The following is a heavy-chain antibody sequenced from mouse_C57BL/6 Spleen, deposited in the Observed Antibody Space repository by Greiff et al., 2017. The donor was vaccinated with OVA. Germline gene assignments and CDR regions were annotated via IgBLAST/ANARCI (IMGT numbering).Heavy chain of an antibody. Sequence: VQLQQPGAELVKPGASVKLSCKASGYTFTSYWMHWVKQRPGQGLEWIGMIHPNSGSTNYNEKFKSKATLTVDKSSSTAYMQLSSLTSEDSAVYYCAMPPITTVPYVDVWGTGTTVTVSS. CDR2: IHPNSGST. J-gene: IGHJ1*03. CDR3: AMPPITTVPYVDV. V-gene: IGHV1-64*01. D-gene: IGHD1-1*01. CDR1: GYTFTSYW.